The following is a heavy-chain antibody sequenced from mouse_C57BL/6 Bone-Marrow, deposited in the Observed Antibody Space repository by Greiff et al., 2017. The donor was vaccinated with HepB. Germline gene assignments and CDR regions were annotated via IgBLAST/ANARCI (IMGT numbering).Heavy chain of an antibody. V-gene: IGHV5-4*01. CDR1: GFTFSSYA. CDR3: ARPLRWYFDV. Sequence: EVQLQESGGGLVKPGGSLKLSCAASGFTFSSYAMSWVRQTPEKRLEWVATISDGGSYTYYPDNVKGRFTISRDNAKNNLYLQMSHLKSEDTAMYYCARPLRWYFDVWGTGTTVTVSS. CDR2: ISDGGSYT. J-gene: IGHJ1*03. D-gene: IGHD6-1*01.